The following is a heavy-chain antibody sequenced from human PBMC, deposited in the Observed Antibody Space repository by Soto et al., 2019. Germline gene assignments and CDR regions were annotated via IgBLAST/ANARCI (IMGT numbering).Heavy chain of an antibody. D-gene: IGHD3-9*01. CDR2: IYYSGST. CDR3: ARAGDILTGYVFDY. Sequence: TSETLSLTCTVSGGSISSYYWSWIRQPPGKGLEWIGYIYYSGSTNYNPSLKSRVTISVDTSKNQFSLKLSSVTAADTAVYYCARAGDILTGYVFDYWGQGTLVTVS. CDR1: GGSISSYY. J-gene: IGHJ4*02. V-gene: IGHV4-59*01.